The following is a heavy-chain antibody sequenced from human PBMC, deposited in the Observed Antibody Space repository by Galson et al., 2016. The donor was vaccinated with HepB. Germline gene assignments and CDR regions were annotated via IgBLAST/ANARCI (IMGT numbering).Heavy chain of an antibody. Sequence: ETLSLTCTVSDASINSCYWNWIRQSPGKGLEWIGYIYYSGSTNYNPSLKSRFTISVDRSKNQSSLKLSSVTAADTAVYYCGRSLYDSSVYPSDYWGQGTLVTVSS. CDR1: DASINSCY. V-gene: IGHV4-59*01. CDR3: GRSLYDSSVYPSDY. J-gene: IGHJ4*02. CDR2: IYYSGST. D-gene: IGHD3-22*01.